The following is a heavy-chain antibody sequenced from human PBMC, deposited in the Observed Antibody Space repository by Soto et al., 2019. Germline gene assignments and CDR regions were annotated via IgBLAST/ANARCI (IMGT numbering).Heavy chain of an antibody. V-gene: IGHV1-8*01. J-gene: IGHJ5*02. Sequence: QVQLVQSGAEVKKPGASVKVSCKASGYTFTSYDINWVRQATGQGLEWMGWMNPNSGNTGYAQKFQGRVTMTRNTSISTAYMERSSLRSDDTAVYYCARGREYRRTFDPWGQGTLVTVSS. CDR2: MNPNSGNT. CDR1: GYTFTSYD. D-gene: IGHD6-6*01. CDR3: ARGREYRRTFDP.